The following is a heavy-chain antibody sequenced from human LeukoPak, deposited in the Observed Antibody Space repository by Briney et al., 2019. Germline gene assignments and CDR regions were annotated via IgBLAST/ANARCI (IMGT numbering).Heavy chain of an antibody. Sequence: GASVKVSCKASGYTFTGYYMHWVRQAPGQGLEWMGWINPYTGDTNSAQKFQGRVTMTRDTSISTAYMELSRLTSDDSAVYYCARDSDLGYSYSDYWGQGTLVTVSS. D-gene: IGHD5-18*01. CDR3: ARDSDLGYSYSDY. CDR1: GYTFTGYY. J-gene: IGHJ4*02. CDR2: INPYTGDT. V-gene: IGHV1-2*02.